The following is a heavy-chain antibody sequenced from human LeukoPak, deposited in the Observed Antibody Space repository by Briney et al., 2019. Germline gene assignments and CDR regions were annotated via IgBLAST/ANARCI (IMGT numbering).Heavy chain of an antibody. J-gene: IGHJ4*02. D-gene: IGHD6-13*01. V-gene: IGHV3-30*02. Sequence: GGSLRLSCAASGFAFSSYGMHWVRQAPGKRLEWVTFIRYDESIKYYTDSVKGRFSVSRDNSKNTLYLQMNSLRAEDTSVYYCAKDYSSSWYGGGSTGGFDSWGQGILVTVSS. CDR3: AKDYSSSWYGGGSTGGFDS. CDR1: GFAFSSYG. CDR2: IRYDESIK.